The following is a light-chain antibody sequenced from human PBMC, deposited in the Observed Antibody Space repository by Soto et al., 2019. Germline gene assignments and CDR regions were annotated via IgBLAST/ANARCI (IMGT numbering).Light chain of an antibody. CDR3: PQYHNWPPNHT. Sequence: EIVMTQSPATLSVSPGERATLSCRASQSVSSNLAWYQQKPGQAPRLLIYGASTRATGIPARFSGSGSGTEFTLSISRLQSEDFAVYYCPQYHNWPPNHTFGQGTKLEIK. J-gene: IGKJ2*01. V-gene: IGKV3-15*01. CDR2: GAS. CDR1: QSVSSN.